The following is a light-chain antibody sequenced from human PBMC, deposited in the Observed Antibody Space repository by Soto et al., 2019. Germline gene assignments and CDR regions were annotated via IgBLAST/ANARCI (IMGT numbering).Light chain of an antibody. CDR2: DAS. V-gene: IGKV1-33*01. Sequence: DIQMTQSPSSLSASVGDRVTITCQASQDITKSLNWYQQQPGTAPKLLIYDASNLQSGVPSRFSGGGSGTDFTLTITSLQPDDLATYFCQQCYTVPYTFGQGTKVEI. J-gene: IGKJ2*01. CDR3: QQCYTVPYT. CDR1: QDITKS.